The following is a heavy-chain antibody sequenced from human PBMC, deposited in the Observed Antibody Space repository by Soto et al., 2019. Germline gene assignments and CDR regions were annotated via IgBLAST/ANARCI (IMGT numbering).Heavy chain of an antibody. CDR2: IKQDGSEK. CDR3: ARDRVGVPAALDY. CDR1: GFTFSSYW. Sequence: EVQLVESGGGLVQPGGSLRLSCAASGFTFSSYWMSWVRQAPGKGLEWVANIKQDGSEKYYVDSVKGRFTISRDNAKNSLYLQMNSLRAEDTAVYYCARDRVGVPAALDYWGQGTLVTVSS. D-gene: IGHD2-2*01. J-gene: IGHJ4*02. V-gene: IGHV3-7*01.